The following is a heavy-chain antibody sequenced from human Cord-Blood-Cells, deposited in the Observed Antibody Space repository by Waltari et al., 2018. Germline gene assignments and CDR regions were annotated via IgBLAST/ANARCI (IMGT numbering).Heavy chain of an antibody. D-gene: IGHD3-3*01. CDR2: IYSGGST. V-gene: IGHV3-53*01. CDR1: GFTDSSNY. CDR3: ARDQPGGGYDFWSGYHYYYYYYMDV. Sequence: EVQLVESGGGLIQPGGSLRLSCAASGFTDSSNYMSWVRQAPGKGREGVSVIYSGGSTYYADSVKGRFTISRDNSKNTLYLQMNSLRAEDTAVYYCARDQPGGGYDFWSGYHYYYYYYMDVWGKGTTVTVSS. J-gene: IGHJ6*03.